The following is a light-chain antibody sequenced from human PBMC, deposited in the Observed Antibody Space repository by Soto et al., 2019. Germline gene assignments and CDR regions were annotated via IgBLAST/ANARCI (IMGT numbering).Light chain of an antibody. CDR2: DAS. V-gene: IGKV1-13*02. CDR1: QGISSA. Sequence: AIQLTQSPSSLSASVGDRVTITCRASQGISSALAWYQQKPGRAPKLLIYDASSLESGVPSRFSGSGSGTDFTLTISSLQPEDFATYYCPQFNSYPQATFGPGTKVDIK. J-gene: IGKJ3*01. CDR3: PQFNSYPQAT.